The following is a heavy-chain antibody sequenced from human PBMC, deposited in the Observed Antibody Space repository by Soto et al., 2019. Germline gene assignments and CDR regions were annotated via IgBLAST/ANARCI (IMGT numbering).Heavy chain of an antibody. CDR3: SKNGTTWFAS. D-gene: IGHD1-1*01. CDR2: ISVFNGYA. CDR1: GYSFHNSG. V-gene: IGHV1-18*01. Sequence: QVQLVQSEPELKKPGASVKVSCKTFGYSFHNSGISWVRQAPGQGLEWMGWISVFNGYAHYAQKFQGRVIMTADTFTNTAYMELRGLRSDDTAMYYCSKNGTTWFASWGQGSPVTVSS. J-gene: IGHJ5*01.